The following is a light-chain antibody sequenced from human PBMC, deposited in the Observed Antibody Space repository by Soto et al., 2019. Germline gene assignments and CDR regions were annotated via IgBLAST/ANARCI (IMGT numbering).Light chain of an antibody. Sequence: EIVLTQSPGILSLSPGERATLSCRASQSVSSSYLAWYQQKPGQAPRLLMYGAYSRATGIPDTFSGSGSGTDFTFTISRLEPEDFAVYYCQQYGSSPQTFGQGTKLEIK. CDR1: QSVSSSY. CDR2: GAY. V-gene: IGKV3-20*01. J-gene: IGKJ2*01. CDR3: QQYGSSPQT.